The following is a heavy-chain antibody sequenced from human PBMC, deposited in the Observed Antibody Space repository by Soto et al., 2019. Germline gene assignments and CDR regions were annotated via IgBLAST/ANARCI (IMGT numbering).Heavy chain of an antibody. CDR1: GFTFSSYG. V-gene: IGHV3-30*18. D-gene: IGHD6-6*01. CDR3: AKKQIEYSSSWFDY. CDR2: ISYDGSNK. Sequence: GGSLRLSCAASGFTFSSYGMHWVRQAPGKGLEWVAVISYDGSNKCYADSVKGRFTISRDNSKNTLYLQMNSLRAEDTAVYYCAKKQIEYSSSWFDYWGQGTLVTVS. J-gene: IGHJ4*02.